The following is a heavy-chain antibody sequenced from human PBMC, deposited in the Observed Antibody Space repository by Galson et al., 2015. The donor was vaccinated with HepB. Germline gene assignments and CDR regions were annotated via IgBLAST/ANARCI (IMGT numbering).Heavy chain of an antibody. CDR2: IRTNAHFYAT. V-gene: IGHV3-73*01. CDR3: VRHVEYFRAY. CDR1: GSIFSGSA. J-gene: IGHJ4*02. Sequence: SLRLSCAASGSIFSGSAIHWVRQAPGKGLERIGYIRTNAHFYATSYSASVQGRFTISRDDSKSTAYLHMSSLQVEDTAVYYCVRHVEYFRAYWGQGSLVTVSS. D-gene: IGHD2/OR15-2a*01.